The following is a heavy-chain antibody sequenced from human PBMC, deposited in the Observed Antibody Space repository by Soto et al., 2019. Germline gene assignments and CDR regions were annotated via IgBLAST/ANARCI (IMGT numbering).Heavy chain of an antibody. D-gene: IGHD3-16*02. CDR3: STKRYYRTRRCPRNDC. J-gene: IGHJ4*02. V-gene: IGHV1-18*01. Sequence: ASVQVSGKASGYTFTTYAISWLRQAPGQGLEWMGLISAYNGSTSYAQNLQGRVTMTTDTSTSPASMELSSLRSEDTAVYFLSTKRYYRTRRCPRNDCSGQGALVTVSS. CDR1: GYTFTTYA. CDR2: ISAYNGST.